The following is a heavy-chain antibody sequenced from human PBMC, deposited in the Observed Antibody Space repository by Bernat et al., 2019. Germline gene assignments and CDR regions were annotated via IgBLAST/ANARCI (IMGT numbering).Heavy chain of an antibody. V-gene: IGHV3-15*01. CDR3: TTVPLVISYYCMDV. J-gene: IGHJ6*03. D-gene: IGHD3-9*01. CDR2: IKSKTDGGTT. CDR1: GFTFSNAW. Sequence: EVQLVESGGGLVKPGGSLRLSCAASGFTFSNAWMSWVRQAPGKGLEWVGRIKSKTDGGTTDYAAPVKGRFTISRDDSKNTLYLQMNSLKTEDTAVYYCTTVPLVISYYCMDVWGKGTTVTVSS.